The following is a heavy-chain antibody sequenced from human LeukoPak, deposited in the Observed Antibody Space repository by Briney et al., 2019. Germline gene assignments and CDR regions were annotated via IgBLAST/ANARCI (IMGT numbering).Heavy chain of an antibody. CDR1: GFTFSSHW. V-gene: IGHV3-7*01. Sequence: GGSLRLSCAPFGFTFSSHWMSWVRQAPGKGLGWVANINQDGSQKYYVDSMKGRFTISRDNARNSLYLEMNSLRAEDTAVYFCASAVDYGGNPYSYYYMDVWGKGTTVTVSS. D-gene: IGHD4-23*01. CDR3: ASAVDYGGNPYSYYYMDV. J-gene: IGHJ6*03. CDR2: INQDGSQK.